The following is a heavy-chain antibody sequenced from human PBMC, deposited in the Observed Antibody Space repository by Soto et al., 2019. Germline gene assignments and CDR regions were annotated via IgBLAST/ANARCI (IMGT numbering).Heavy chain of an antibody. D-gene: IGHD6-19*01. Sequence: GASVKVSCKASGYTFTSYGISWVRQAPGQGLEWMGWISAYNGNTNYAQKLQGRVTMTTDTSTSTAYMELRSLRSDDTAVYYCVRWRIAMAGWWFDPWGQGTLVTVSS. CDR2: ISAYNGNT. CDR1: GYTFTSYG. V-gene: IGHV1-18*01. J-gene: IGHJ5*01. CDR3: VRWRIAMAGWWFDP.